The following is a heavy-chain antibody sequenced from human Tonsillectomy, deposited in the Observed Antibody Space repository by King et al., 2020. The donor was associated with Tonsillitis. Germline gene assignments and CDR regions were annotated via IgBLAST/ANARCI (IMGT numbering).Heavy chain of an antibody. V-gene: IGHV4-59*01. Sequence: VQLQESGPGLVKPSETLSLTCSVSGGSISSYYWSWIRQPPGKGLEWVGYNYYSGSTNYNPSLQSRVAISVDTSKNQFSLELTSLTAADTAVYYCARGSVVVAATGLNWFDPWGQGTLVTVSS. CDR1: GGSISSYY. CDR3: ARGSVVVAATGLNWFDP. CDR2: NYYSGST. J-gene: IGHJ5*02. D-gene: IGHD2-15*01.